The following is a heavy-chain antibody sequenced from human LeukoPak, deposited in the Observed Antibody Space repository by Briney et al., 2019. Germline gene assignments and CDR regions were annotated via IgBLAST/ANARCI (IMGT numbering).Heavy chain of an antibody. CDR3: ARSPKGYYYHMDV. CDR1: GGTFSSYA. CDR2: IIPIFGTA. Sequence: SVKVSCKASGGTFSSYAISWVRQAPGQGLEWMGGIIPIFGTANYAQKFQGRVTITTDESTSTAYMELSSLRSEDTAVYYCARSPKGYYYHMDVWGKGTTVTVSS. J-gene: IGHJ6*03. V-gene: IGHV1-69*05.